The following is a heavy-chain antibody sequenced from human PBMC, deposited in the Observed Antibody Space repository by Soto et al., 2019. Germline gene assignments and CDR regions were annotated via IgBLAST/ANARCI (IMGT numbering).Heavy chain of an antibody. CDR2: ISSSSSYI. V-gene: IGHV3-21*01. D-gene: IGHD6-13*01. J-gene: IGHJ4*02. CDR3: AREGIAAALDY. Sequence: EVQLVESGGDLVKPGGSQRLSCAASGFTFSSYSMNWVRQAPGKGLEWVSSISSSSSYIYYADSVKGRFTISRDNAKNSLYLQVNSLRAEDTAVYYCAREGIAAALDYWGQGTLVTVSS. CDR1: GFTFSSYS.